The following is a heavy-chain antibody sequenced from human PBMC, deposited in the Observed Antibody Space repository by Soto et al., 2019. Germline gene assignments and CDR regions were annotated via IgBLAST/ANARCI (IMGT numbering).Heavy chain of an antibody. CDR1: GYTFTRYY. CDR3: TRTLTPNPAEYFQH. J-gene: IGHJ1*01. Sequence: QVQLVQSGAEVKKPGASVKVSCKASGYTFTRYYMHWVRQAPGQGLEWMGMINPSGGTTTYAQNLQGRVTMTRDTSTSTVYMELSSLRSEDTALYYCTRTLTPNPAEYFQHGGQGTLVIVSS. CDR2: INPSGGTT. V-gene: IGHV1-46*03.